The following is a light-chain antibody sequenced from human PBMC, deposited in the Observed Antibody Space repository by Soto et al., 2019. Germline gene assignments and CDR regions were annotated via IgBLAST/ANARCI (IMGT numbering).Light chain of an antibody. V-gene: IGKV3-20*01. Sequence: EIVLTQSPGTLSLSPGERATLSCRASQRVSSSSLTWYQQKPGQAPRLLIYGTFSRATGIPDRFSGSGSGTDFTLTITRLETEEFAVDYCQQYGTEPGRTWTFGQGTKVEIK. CDR1: QRVSSSS. CDR3: QQYGTEPGRTWT. J-gene: IGKJ1*01. CDR2: GTF.